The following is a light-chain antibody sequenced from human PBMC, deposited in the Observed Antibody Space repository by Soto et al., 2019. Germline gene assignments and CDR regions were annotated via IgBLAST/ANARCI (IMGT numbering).Light chain of an antibody. CDR1: ESISSW. J-gene: IGKJ1*01. CDR2: DVS. V-gene: IGKV1-5*01. CDR3: QQYNSYPWT. Sequence: DIQMTQSPSTLSASIGDRVTITCRASESISSWLAWYQQKPGKAPKLLVYDVSSLESGVPSRFSGSGSGTEFTLTISSLQPDDFATYYCQQYNSYPWTFXQGTKVDIK.